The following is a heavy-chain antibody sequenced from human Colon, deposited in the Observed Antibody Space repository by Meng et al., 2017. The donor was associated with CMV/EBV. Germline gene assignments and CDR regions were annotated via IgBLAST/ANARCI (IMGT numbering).Heavy chain of an antibody. CDR2: LYSDGSST. V-gene: IGHV3-23*03. CDR1: GFTFDDYA. J-gene: IGHJ6*02. Sequence: GESLKISCAASGFTFDDYAMHWVRQVPGKGLAWVSVLYSDGSSTHYADSVKGRFTISRDDSKNTLYLQMNSLRAEDTAVYYCAKDLQFPHYGMDVWGQGTTVTVSS. CDR3: AKDLQFPHYGMDV.